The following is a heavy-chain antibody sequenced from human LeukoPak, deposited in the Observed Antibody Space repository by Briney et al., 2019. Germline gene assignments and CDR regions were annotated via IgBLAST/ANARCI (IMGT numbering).Heavy chain of an antibody. CDR1: GGTFSSYA. CDR2: IIPIFGTA. Sequence: GSSVKVSCKASGGTFSSYAISWVRQAPGQGREWMGGIIPIFGTANYAQKFQGRVTITPDESTSTAYMEMSSLRSEDTAVYYCARDGIAAAGTLLNWFDPWGQGTLVTVSS. V-gene: IGHV1-69*01. D-gene: IGHD6-13*01. J-gene: IGHJ5*02. CDR3: ARDGIAAAGTLLNWFDP.